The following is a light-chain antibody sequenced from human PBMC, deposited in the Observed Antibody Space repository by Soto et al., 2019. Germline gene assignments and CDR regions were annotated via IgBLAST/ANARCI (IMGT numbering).Light chain of an antibody. CDR1: QTISSW. V-gene: IGKV1-5*03. J-gene: IGKJ1*01. CDR3: QHYNSYSQA. Sequence: DIQMTQSPSTLSGSVGDRVTITCRASQTISSWLAWYQQKPGKAPKILIYKASTVKSGVPARFSGSGSGTEFTLTISSLQPDDYATDYCQHYNSYSQAFGEGTKVELK. CDR2: KAS.